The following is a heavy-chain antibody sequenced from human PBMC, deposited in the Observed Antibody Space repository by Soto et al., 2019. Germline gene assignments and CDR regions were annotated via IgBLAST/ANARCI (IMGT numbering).Heavy chain of an antibody. CDR1: GYTFTSYY. D-gene: IGHD4-17*01. Sequence: GASVKVSCKASGYTFTSYYIHWVRQAPGQGLQWMGIINPTGGSTTYAQEFQGRVTMTSDASTSTVYMELGSLRSGDTAVYYCARYGDSVTLSDYWGQGTLVTVSS. CDR3: ARYGDSVTLSDY. V-gene: IGHV1-46*01. J-gene: IGHJ4*02. CDR2: INPTGGST.